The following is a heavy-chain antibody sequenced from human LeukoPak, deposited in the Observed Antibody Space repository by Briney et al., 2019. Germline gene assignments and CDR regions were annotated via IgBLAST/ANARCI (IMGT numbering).Heavy chain of an antibody. CDR2: VYHSGSA. CDR1: GGSISSDSYA. D-gene: IGHD3-9*01. CDR3: ARVHYDVLTGYLGGMDV. J-gene: IGHJ6*04. V-gene: IGHV4-30-2*06. Sequence: SETLSLTCAVSGGSISSDSYAGTWIRQSPTKGLEWIGYVYHSGSAYYNPSFESRVTMSADRSKNQFSLKLSSVTAADTAVYYCARVHYDVLTGYLGGMDVWGKGTTVTVSS.